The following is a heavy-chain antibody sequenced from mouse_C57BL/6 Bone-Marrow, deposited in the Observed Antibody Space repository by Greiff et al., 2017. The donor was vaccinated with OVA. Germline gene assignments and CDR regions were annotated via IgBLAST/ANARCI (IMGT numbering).Heavy chain of an antibody. V-gene: IGHV3-6*01. J-gene: IGHJ2*01. Sequence: DVQLVESGPGLVKPSQSLSLTCSVTGYSITSGYYWNWIRQFPGNKLEWMGYISYDGSNNYNPSLKNRISITRDTSKNQFFLKLNSVTTEDTATYYCAREGYGMNYWGQGTTLTVSS. CDR1: GYSITSGYY. CDR3: AREGYGMNY. D-gene: IGHD2-2*01. CDR2: ISYDGSN.